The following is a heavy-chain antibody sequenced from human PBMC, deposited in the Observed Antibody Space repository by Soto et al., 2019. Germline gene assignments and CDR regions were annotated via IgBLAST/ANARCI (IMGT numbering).Heavy chain of an antibody. CDR2: IYPGDHET. CDR3: ARSPRSSPYFDA. J-gene: IGHJ4*02. Sequence: PXESLKIFWQCSGNTFSNFWIGWVLQLPGQGLEWMGIIYPGDHETRYSPSFLGKVTISAEKSINTAYLQWSSLEAPDRAFYFCARSPRSSPYFDAWGQGALVTAPQ. CDR1: GNTFSNFW. V-gene: IGHV5-51*01. D-gene: IGHD6-13*01.